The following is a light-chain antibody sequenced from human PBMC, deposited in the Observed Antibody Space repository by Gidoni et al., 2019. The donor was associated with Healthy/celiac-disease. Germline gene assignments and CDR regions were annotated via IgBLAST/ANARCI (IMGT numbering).Light chain of an antibody. CDR2: SNT. Sequence: QSVLTQPPSASGTPGQRVTISCSGSSSNIGSNTVTWYQQLPGTAPNLLIYSNTPRPSGVPDRFSGSKSGTSASLAISGLQSEDEADYYCAAWDDSLNGWVFGGGTKLTVL. J-gene: IGLJ3*02. CDR1: SSNIGSNT. V-gene: IGLV1-44*01. CDR3: AAWDDSLNGWV.